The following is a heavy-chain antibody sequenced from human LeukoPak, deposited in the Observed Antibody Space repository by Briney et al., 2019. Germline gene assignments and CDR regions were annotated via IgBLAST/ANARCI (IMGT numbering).Heavy chain of an antibody. J-gene: IGHJ4*02. CDR2: INHSGST. D-gene: IGHD6-6*01. CDR3: AIIAARPGGDFDY. CDR1: GGSFSGYY. V-gene: IGHV4-34*01. Sequence: SETLSPTCAVYGGSFSGYYWSWIRQPPGKGLEWIGEINHSGSTNYNPSLKSQVTISVDTSKNQFSLKLSSVTAADTAVYYCAIIAARPGGDFDYWGQGTLVTVSS.